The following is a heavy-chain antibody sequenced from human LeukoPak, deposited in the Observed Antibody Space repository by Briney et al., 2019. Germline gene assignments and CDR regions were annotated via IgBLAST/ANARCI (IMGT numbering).Heavy chain of an antibody. CDR2: IYHSGST. Sequence: LRLSYAASGFTFSSYAMSWIRQPPGKGLEWIGYIYHSGSTYYNPSLKSRVTVSVDRSKNQFSLKLSSVTAADTAVYYCARAGQSNYARYFDYWGQGTLVTVSS. CDR3: ARAGQSNYARYFDY. V-gene: IGHV4-30-2*01. J-gene: IGHJ4*02. CDR1: GFTFSSYA. D-gene: IGHD1-7*01.